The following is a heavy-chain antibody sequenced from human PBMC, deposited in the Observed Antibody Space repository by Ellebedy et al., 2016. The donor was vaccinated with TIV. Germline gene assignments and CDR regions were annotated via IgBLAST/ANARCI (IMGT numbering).Heavy chain of an antibody. V-gene: IGHV4-4*07. Sequence: SETLSLTCTVSGGSISSYYWSWIRQPAGKGLEWIGRIYTSGSTNYNTSLKSRITMSVDTSKNQFPLKLSSVTAGDTAVYYCARQGRAAGPDYWGQGTLVTVSS. CDR3: ARQGRAAGPDY. J-gene: IGHJ4*02. CDR1: GGSISSYY. CDR2: IYTSGST. D-gene: IGHD6-13*01.